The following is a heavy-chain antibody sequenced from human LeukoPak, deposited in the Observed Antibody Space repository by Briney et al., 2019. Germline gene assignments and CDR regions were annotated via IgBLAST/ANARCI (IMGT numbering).Heavy chain of an antibody. J-gene: IGHJ4*02. V-gene: IGHV3-23*01. CDR1: GFTFSSYA. D-gene: IGHD3-10*01. Sequence: GGSLGLSCAASGFTFSSYAMSWVRQAPGKGLEWVSAISGSGGSTYYADSVKGRFTISRDNSKNTLYLQMNSLRAEDTAVYYCAKDLPLWFGESYFDYWGQGTLVTVSS. CDR3: AKDLPLWFGESYFDY. CDR2: ISGSGGST.